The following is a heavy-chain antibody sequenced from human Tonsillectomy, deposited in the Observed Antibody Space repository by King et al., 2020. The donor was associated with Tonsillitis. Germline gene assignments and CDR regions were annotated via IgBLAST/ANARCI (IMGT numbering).Heavy chain of an antibody. D-gene: IGHD2-2*01. V-gene: IGHV4-39*07. CDR3: ATLGSTNGYGYGSTLFWYFEL. CDR2: VYYSWST. Sequence: QLQESGPGLVKPSETLSLTCTVSGGSISSNSYFWGRNRQPPGKGLEWLGNVYYSWSTYSTLSLKRRVTISVDTSKHQFSLKLSSVAAADAAVYLCATLGSTNGYGYGSTLFWYFELWG. J-gene: IGHJ2*01. CDR1: GGSISSNSYF.